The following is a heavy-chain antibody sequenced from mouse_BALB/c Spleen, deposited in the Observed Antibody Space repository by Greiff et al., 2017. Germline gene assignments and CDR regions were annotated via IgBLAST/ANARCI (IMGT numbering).Heavy chain of an antibody. Sequence: QVQLQQSGAELVKPGASVKLSCKASGYTFTSYYMYWVKQRPGQGLEWIGEINPSNGGTNFNEKFKSKATLTVDKSSSTAYMQLSSLTSEDSAVYYCTRRELGRFAYWGQGTLVTVSA. CDR1: GYTFTSYY. D-gene: IGHD4-1*01. CDR3: TRRELGRFAY. V-gene: IGHV1S81*02. J-gene: IGHJ3*01. CDR2: INPSNGGT.